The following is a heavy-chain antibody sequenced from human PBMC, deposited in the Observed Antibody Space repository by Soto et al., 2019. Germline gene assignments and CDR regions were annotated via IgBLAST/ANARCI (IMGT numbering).Heavy chain of an antibody. V-gene: IGHV4-39*01. CDR1: GGSISSSSYY. Sequence: PSETLSLTCTVSGGSISSSSYYWGWIRQPPGKGLEWIGSIYYSGSTYYNPSLKSRVTISVDTSKNQFSLKLSSVTAADTAVYYCARGEGYDFWSGYMAGRYYGMDVWGQGTTVTVSS. D-gene: IGHD3-3*01. J-gene: IGHJ6*02. CDR3: ARGEGYDFWSGYMAGRYYGMDV. CDR2: IYYSGST.